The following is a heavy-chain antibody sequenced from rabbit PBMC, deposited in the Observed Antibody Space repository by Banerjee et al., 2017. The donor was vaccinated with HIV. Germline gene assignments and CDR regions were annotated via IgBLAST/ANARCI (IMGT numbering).Heavy chain of an antibody. CDR3: ARDLAGVIGWNFGL. Sequence: APGKRPEWIAWMNNGDGSTDYASWVNGRFTISLDNAQNTVPLQMTNLTAADTATYFCARDLAGVIGWNFGLWGQGTLVTVS. V-gene: IGHV1S47*01. J-gene: IGHJ6*01. D-gene: IGHD4-1*01. CDR2: MNNGDGST.